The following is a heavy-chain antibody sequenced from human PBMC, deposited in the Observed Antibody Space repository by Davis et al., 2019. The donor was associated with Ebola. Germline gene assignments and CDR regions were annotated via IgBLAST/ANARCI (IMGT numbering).Heavy chain of an antibody. CDR3: ARGGFREDYGDDGYYYGMDV. CDR2: ISSSSSYI. J-gene: IGHJ6*02. V-gene: IGHV3-21*04. D-gene: IGHD4-17*01. Sequence: PGGSLRLSCAASGFTFSSYSMNWVRQAPGKGLEWVSSISSSSSYIYYADSVKGRFTISRDNAKNSLYLQMSSLRSEDTAVYYCARGGFREDYGDDGYYYGMDVWGQGTTVTVSS. CDR1: GFTFSSYS.